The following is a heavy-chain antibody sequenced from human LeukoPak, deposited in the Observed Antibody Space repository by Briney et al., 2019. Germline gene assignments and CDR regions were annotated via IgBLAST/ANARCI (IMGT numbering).Heavy chain of an antibody. V-gene: IGHV4-59*01. D-gene: IGHD3-10*01. CDR2: IHYSGST. CDR3: ARVGYYARAFDI. Sequence: PSETLSLTCTVSGGSISSYYWSWIRQPPGKGLEWIGYIHYSGSTNYIPSLKSRVTISVDTSKNQFSLKLSSVTAADTAVYYCARVGYYARAFDIWGQGTMVTVSS. J-gene: IGHJ3*02. CDR1: GGSISSYY.